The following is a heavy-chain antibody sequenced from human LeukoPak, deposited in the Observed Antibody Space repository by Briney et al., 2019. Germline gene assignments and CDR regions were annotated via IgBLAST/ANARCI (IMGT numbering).Heavy chain of an antibody. CDR3: ARLSNYGGHSGDGY. CDR2: VFYSGTT. D-gene: IGHD4-23*01. CDR1: GGATSSSNYY. V-gene: IGHV4-39*01. J-gene: IGHJ4*02. Sequence: SETLSLTCTVSGGATSSSNYYWAWIRQPPGKGLEWMGSVFYSGTTHYNPSLKSRVTISVDTSKNQFSLKLSSVTAADTAVYYCARLSNYGGHSGDGYWGQGTLVTVSS.